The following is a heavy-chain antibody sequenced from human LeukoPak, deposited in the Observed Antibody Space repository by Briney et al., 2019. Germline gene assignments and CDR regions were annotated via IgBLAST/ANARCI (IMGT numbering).Heavy chain of an antibody. V-gene: IGHV3-30*02. Sequence: GGSLRLSCAASGFSLSVYGMHWVRQVPGKGLEWVAFVRFDGSNTFYADSVKGRLIVSRDNSKNTLYLQLNSLRPEDTAVYYCAKNYDILTGYYMFLDYWGQGTLVTVSS. CDR1: GFSLSVYG. CDR3: AKNYDILTGYYMFLDY. J-gene: IGHJ4*02. D-gene: IGHD3-9*01. CDR2: VRFDGSNT.